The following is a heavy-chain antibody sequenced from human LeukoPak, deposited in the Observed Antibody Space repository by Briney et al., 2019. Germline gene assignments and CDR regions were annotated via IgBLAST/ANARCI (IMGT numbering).Heavy chain of an antibody. J-gene: IGHJ6*03. D-gene: IGHD1-1*01. CDR1: GYTFTGYY. Sequence: ASVKVSCKASGYTFTGYYMHWVRQAPGQGLEWMGWINPDSGGTNYAQKFQGRVTMTRDTSISTAYMELSRLRSEDTAVYYCARGQRYLEDYYYYYYYRDVWGKETTVSVPS. CDR3: ARGQRYLEDYYYYYYYRDV. CDR2: INPDSGGT. V-gene: IGHV1-2*02.